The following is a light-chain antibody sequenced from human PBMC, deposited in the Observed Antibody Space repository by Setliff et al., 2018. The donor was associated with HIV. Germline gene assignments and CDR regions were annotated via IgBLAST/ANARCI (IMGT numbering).Light chain of an antibody. CDR1: SSNIGSNY. V-gene: IGLV1-47*01. Sequence: QSVLTQPPSASGTPGQRVTISCSGSSSNIGSNYVYWYQQLPGTAPKLLIYRSNQRPSGVPDRFSGSKSGTSASLAISGLRSEDEADYYCAAWDDSLSGLYVFGAGTNVTVL. CDR2: RSN. CDR3: AAWDDSLSGLYV. J-gene: IGLJ1*01.